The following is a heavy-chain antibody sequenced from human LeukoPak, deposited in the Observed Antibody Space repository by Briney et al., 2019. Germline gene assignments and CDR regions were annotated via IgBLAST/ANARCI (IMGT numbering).Heavy chain of an antibody. CDR1: GGSISSSSYC. V-gene: IGHV4-39*07. CDR3: ARDGIASVARRASYYYYGMDV. D-gene: IGHD6-13*01. J-gene: IGHJ6*02. Sequence: SETLSLTCIVSGGSISSSSYCWGWIRQPPGKGMERIGSIYYSGSTYYNPSLKSRVTISIDTSKNQFSLDLSSVTAADTAIYYCARDGIASVARRASYYYYGMDVWGQGTTVTVSS. CDR2: IYYSGST.